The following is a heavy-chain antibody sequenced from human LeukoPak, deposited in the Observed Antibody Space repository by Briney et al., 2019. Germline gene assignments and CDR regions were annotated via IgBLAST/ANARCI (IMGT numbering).Heavy chain of an antibody. J-gene: IGHJ4*02. CDR3: ARESSSSSWYIFDY. Sequence: SETLSLTCNVSGGSISSYYWSWIPQPAGKGLEWIGRIYTSGSTNYNPSLKSRGTMSVDTSKNQFSLKLSSVTAADTAVYYCARESSSSSWYIFDYWGQGTLVTVSS. CDR1: GGSISSYY. CDR2: IYTSGST. D-gene: IGHD6-13*01. V-gene: IGHV4-4*07.